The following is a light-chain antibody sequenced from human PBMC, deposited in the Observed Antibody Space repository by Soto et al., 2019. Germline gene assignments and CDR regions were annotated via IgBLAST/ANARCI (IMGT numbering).Light chain of an antibody. V-gene: IGLV2-8*01. J-gene: IGLJ1*01. CDR1: KHDIGVYDF. CDR3: KSYAGSNTYV. Sequence: QSVLTQPPSAPEPHGQSVTISCTGTKHDIGVYDFVSWYQQHPGKAPRLIIYEVVRRPPGVPDRFSGSKSGNTASLTVSGLQAADEADYFCKSYAGSNTYVSGSGTKVTVL. CDR2: EVV.